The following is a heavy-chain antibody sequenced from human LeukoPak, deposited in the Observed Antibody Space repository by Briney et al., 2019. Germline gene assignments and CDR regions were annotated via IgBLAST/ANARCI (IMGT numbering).Heavy chain of an antibody. D-gene: IGHD2-2*01. Sequence: GASVKVSCKASGYTFTSYSMHWVRQAPGQGLEWLGIINPSGGSTSYAQQFQGRVTMTRDTSTSTVYMELSSLRSEDTAVYYCATVPDSVVVPAAMGSEYFQHWGQGTLVTVSS. CDR1: GYTFTSYS. V-gene: IGHV1-46*01. CDR3: ATVPDSVVVPAAMGSEYFQH. CDR2: INPSGGST. J-gene: IGHJ1*01.